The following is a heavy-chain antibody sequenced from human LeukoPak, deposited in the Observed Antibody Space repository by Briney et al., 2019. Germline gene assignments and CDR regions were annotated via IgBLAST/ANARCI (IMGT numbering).Heavy chain of an antibody. CDR1: GFTFSSYS. V-gene: IGHV3-21*01. CDR3: ASKEVGATFDY. D-gene: IGHD1-26*01. CDR2: ISSSSSYI. J-gene: IGHJ4*02. Sequence: GGSLRLSCAASGFTFSSYSMNWVRQAPGKGLEWVSSISSSSSYIYYADSVKGRFTISRDNAKNSLYLQMNSLRAEDTAVNYCASKEVGATFDYWGQGTLVTVSS.